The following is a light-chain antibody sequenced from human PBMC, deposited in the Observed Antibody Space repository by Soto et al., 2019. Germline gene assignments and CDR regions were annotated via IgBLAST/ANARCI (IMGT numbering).Light chain of an antibody. CDR3: QQYATSPRT. V-gene: IGKV3-20*01. CDR2: GAS. J-gene: IGKJ1*01. CDR1: HTISSRY. Sequence: EIVLTQSPGTLSFSPGERVTLSFRASHTISSRYLAWYQQKPGQAPRLLIYGASNWATGIPDRFSGSGSGTYFTLTITRLEPEDFAVYYCQQYATSPRTFGQGTKVEIK.